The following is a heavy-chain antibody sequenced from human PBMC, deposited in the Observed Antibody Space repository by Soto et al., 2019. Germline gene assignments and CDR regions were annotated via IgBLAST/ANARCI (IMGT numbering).Heavy chain of an antibody. CDR2: INHSGST. V-gene: IGHV4-34*01. CDR3: ARGTLNYYGSGNYYAYYYYYYMDV. D-gene: IGHD3-10*01. J-gene: IGHJ6*03. Sequence: QVQLQQWGAGLLKSSETLSLTCAVYGGSFSGYYWSWIRQPPGKGLEWIGEINHSGSTNYNPSLKSRVTISEHSSKNQFSLKLSSVTAADTAVYYCARGTLNYYGSGNYYAYYYYYYMDVWGKGTTVTVSS. CDR1: GGSFSGYY.